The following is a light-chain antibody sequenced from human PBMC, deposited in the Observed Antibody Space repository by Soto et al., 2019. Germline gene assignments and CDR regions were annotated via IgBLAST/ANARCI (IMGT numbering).Light chain of an antibody. CDR2: EVS. CDR3: SSYTSSSPYV. CDR1: SSDVGGYNY. V-gene: IGLV2-14*01. J-gene: IGLJ1*01. Sequence: SAWSQAGCVCWYPGHSITISCTGTSSDVGGYNYVSWYQQHPGKAPKLMIYEVSNRPSGVSNRFSGSKSGNTASLTISGLQAEDEADHYCSSYTSSSPYVFGTGTKVTXL.